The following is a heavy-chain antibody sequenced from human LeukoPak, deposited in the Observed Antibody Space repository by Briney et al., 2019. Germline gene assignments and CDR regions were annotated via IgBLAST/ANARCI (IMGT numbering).Heavy chain of an antibody. CDR3: AREGIVVEPAAIGFDY. V-gene: IGHV4-34*01. J-gene: IGHJ4*02. Sequence: SETLSLTSAVYGGSFSGYYWSWIRQPPGKGLEWFGEINHSGSTNYNPSLKSRVTISVDTSKNQFSLKLSSVTAADTAVYYCAREGIVVEPAAIGFDYWGQGTLVTVSS. CDR1: GGSFSGYY. D-gene: IGHD2-2*01. CDR2: INHSGST.